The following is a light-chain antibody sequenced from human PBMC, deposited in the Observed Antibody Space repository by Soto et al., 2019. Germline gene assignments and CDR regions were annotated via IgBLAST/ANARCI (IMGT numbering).Light chain of an antibody. CDR3: QKYNSYPWT. CDR2: KAY. CDR1: QSISSW. V-gene: IGKV1-5*03. J-gene: IGKJ1*01. Sequence: DIQMTHSPSTLSASVGGRVTSTFLASQSISSWLAWYQQKPGKATKLLIYKAYSLESGVTSRFSGSGSGTEFTLTISSMQPDEFATYYCQKYNSYPWTGGKGTQVDI.